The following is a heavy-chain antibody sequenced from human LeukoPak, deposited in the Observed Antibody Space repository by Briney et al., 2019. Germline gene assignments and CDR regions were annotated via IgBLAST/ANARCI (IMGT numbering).Heavy chain of an antibody. D-gene: IGHD6-19*01. V-gene: IGHV4-59*08. CDR3: ARRSIAVSDT. J-gene: IGHJ4*02. Sequence: SETLSLTCTVSGGSINNYYWSWIRQPPGKGLEWLGYIYYTGRTNYNPSLKSRVTMSIDTSKNQFSLKLSSVTAADTAVYFCARRSIAVSDTWGQGTLVTVSS. CDR2: IYYTGRT. CDR1: GGSINNYY.